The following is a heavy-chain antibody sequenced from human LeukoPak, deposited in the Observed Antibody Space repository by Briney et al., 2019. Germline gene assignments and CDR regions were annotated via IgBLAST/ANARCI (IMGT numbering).Heavy chain of an antibody. CDR2: IYHSGST. Sequence: PSETLSLTCTVSGYSISSGYYWGWIRQPPGKGLEWIGSIYHSGSTYYNPSLKSRVTISVDTSKNQFSLKLSSVTAADTAVYYCARVYYDYVWGSYPYGAFDIWGQGTMVTVSS. D-gene: IGHD3-16*02. J-gene: IGHJ3*02. CDR1: GYSISSGYY. CDR3: ARVYYDYVWGSYPYGAFDI. V-gene: IGHV4-38-2*02.